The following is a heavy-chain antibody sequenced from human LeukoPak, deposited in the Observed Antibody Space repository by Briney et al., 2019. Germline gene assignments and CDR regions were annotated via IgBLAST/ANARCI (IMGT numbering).Heavy chain of an antibody. CDR1: GFTVSSNY. Sequence: GGSLRLSCAASGFTVSSNYMSWVRQAPGKGLEWVSVIYSGASTYYADSVKGRFTISRDNSKNTLYLQMNSLRAEDTAVYYCARAKTTYGDYTIGPVDYWGQGTLVTVSS. CDR2: IYSGAST. CDR3: ARAKTTYGDYTIGPVDY. V-gene: IGHV3-66*01. D-gene: IGHD4-17*01. J-gene: IGHJ4*02.